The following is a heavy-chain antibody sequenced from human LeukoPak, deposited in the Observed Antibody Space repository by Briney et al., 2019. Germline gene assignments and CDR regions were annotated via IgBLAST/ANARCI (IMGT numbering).Heavy chain of an antibody. CDR2: IKQDGSEK. J-gene: IGHJ4*02. V-gene: IGHV3-7*01. Sequence: GGSLRLSCAASGFTFSSYWMSWVRQAPGKGLEWVANIKQDGSEKYYVDSVKGRFTISRDNAKNSLYLQMNSLRAEDAAVYYCAREDREINYDILTGYSSTSSFDYWGQGTLVTVSS. D-gene: IGHD3-9*01. CDR1: GFTFSSYW. CDR3: AREDREINYDILTGYSSTSSFDY.